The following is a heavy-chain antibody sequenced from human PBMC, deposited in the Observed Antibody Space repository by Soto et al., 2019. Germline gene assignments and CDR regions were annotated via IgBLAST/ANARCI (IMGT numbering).Heavy chain of an antibody. CDR1: GGSISSGSYY. V-gene: IGHV4-39*02. CDR2: IYYSGST. CDR3: ARDPSLPDILTGYSDV. J-gene: IGHJ6*04. D-gene: IGHD3-9*01. Sequence: SETLSLTCTVSGGSISSGSYYWGWIRQPPGKGLEWIGSIYYSGSTYYNPSLKSRVTISVDTSKNQFSLKLSSVTAADTAVYYCARDPSLPDILTGYSDVWGKGTTVTVSS.